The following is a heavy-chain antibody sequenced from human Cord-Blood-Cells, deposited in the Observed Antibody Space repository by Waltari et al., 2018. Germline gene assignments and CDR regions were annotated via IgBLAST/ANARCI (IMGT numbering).Heavy chain of an antibody. CDR1: GDSVPSKRAA. CDR3: AREGGPYNWNYFYFDY. Sequence: QVQLQQSGPGLVKPSQTLSLTCAISGDSVPSKRAARTWIRESKARGLEWRGRTYYRSKWYNDYAVSVKSRITINPDTSKNQFSLQLNSVTPEDTAVYYCAREGGPYNWNYFYFDYWGQGTLVTVSS. V-gene: IGHV6-1*01. D-gene: IGHD1-7*01. J-gene: IGHJ4*02. CDR2: TYYRSKWYN.